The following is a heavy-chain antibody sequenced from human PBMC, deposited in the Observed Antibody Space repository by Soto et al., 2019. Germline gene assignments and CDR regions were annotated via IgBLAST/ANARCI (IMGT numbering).Heavy chain of an antibody. J-gene: IGHJ4*02. CDR3: VTLALGKFDY. D-gene: IGHD1-26*01. Sequence: GGSLRLSCAASGFTFSSYWMHWVRQAPGKGLVWVSRINSDGSSTSYADSVKGRFTISRDNSKNKLYLQMDSLRAEDTAVYYCVTLALGKFDYWGQGILVTVSS. CDR1: GFTFSSYW. CDR2: INSDGSST. V-gene: IGHV3-74*01.